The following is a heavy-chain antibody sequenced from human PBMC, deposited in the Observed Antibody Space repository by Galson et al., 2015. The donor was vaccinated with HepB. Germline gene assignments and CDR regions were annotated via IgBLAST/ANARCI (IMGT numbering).Heavy chain of an antibody. Sequence: SLRLSCAASGLTFSDYYMSWIRQAPGEGLEWVSYISSSGSTIYYADSVKGRFTISRDNAKNSLYLQMNSLRAEDTAVYYCARDGYCSSTSCYNWFDPWGQGTLVTVSS. CDR3: ARDGYCSSTSCYNWFDP. CDR1: GLTFSDYY. J-gene: IGHJ5*02. CDR2: ISSSGSTI. V-gene: IGHV3-11*01. D-gene: IGHD2-2*03.